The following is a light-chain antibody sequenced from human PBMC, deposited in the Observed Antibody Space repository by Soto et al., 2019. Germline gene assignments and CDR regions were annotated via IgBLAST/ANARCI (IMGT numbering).Light chain of an antibody. V-gene: IGKV3-15*01. CDR3: QHYNNWPHT. CDR1: QSVNNN. J-gene: IGKJ4*01. Sequence: EIVMTQSPATLSVSPGGRATLSCRASQSVNNNLAWYQQKRGQAPRLLIYGASTTATGISARFSGSGSETEFTLTIGSLQSEDFALYYCQHYNNWPHTFGGGTKVEIK. CDR2: GAS.